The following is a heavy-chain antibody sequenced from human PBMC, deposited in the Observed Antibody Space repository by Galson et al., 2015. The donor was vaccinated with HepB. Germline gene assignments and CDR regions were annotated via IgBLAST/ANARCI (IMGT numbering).Heavy chain of an antibody. J-gene: IGHJ1*01. CDR1: GFKFKDYA. CDR2: IWFDGSNA. Sequence: SLRLSCAASGFKFKDYAIRWVRQAPGKGLEWVAFIWFDGSNADYADSVKGRFTISRDNSKNTVFLQMNDLRVEDTALYYCARDRGSGWSSEHWGQGTPVTVSS. D-gene: IGHD6-19*01. CDR3: ARDRGSGWSSEH. V-gene: IGHV3-33*01.